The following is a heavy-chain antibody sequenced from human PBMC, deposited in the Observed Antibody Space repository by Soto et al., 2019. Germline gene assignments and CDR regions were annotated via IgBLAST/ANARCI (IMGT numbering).Heavy chain of an antibody. CDR3: ARSDYYYGSGSYYYFDY. Sequence: RSETLSLTCTVSGGSISSYYWSWIRQPAGKGLEWIGRIYTSGSTNYNPSLKSRVTMSVDTSKNQFSLKLSSVTAADTAVYYCARSDYYYGSGSYYYFDYWGQGTLVTVSS. D-gene: IGHD3-10*01. V-gene: IGHV4-4*07. CDR1: GGSISSYY. J-gene: IGHJ4*02. CDR2: IYTSGST.